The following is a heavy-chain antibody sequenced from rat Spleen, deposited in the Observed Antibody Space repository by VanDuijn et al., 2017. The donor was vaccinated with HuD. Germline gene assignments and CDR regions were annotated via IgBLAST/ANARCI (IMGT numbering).Heavy chain of an antibody. Sequence: EVQLVESGGGLVQPGRSLKLSCAASGFTFSNYYMAWVRQAPKKGLEWVATISTSGSRTYYPDSVKGRFTISRDNAKSSLYLQMNSLKSEDTATYYCARQDGFDYWGQGVMVTVSS. CDR3: ARQDGFDY. D-gene: IGHD1-12*02. J-gene: IGHJ2*01. CDR1: GFTFSNYY. CDR2: ISTSGSRT. V-gene: IGHV5-25*01.